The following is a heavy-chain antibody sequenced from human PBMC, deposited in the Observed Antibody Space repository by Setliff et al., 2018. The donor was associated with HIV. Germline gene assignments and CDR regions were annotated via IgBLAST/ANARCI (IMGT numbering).Heavy chain of an antibody. D-gene: IGHD3-16*01. CDR1: GGSMRSTTYY. Sequence: PSETLSLTCTVSGGSMRSTTYYWGWVRQPPGKGLEWIGNVHFSGTTYYNPSLKSRVTTSVDPSQNQFSLRLISVTAADAVMYYCARPSLGLGGGSKFDSWGQGTLVTVSS. CDR3: ARPSLGLGGGSKFDS. J-gene: IGHJ4*02. V-gene: IGHV4-39*01. CDR2: VHFSGTT.